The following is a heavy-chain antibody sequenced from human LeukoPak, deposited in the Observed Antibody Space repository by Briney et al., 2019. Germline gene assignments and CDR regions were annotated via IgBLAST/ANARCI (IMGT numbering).Heavy chain of an antibody. CDR1: GYSFTTYW. D-gene: IGHD6-19*01. CDR3: ARPEARGSGWNYFDY. V-gene: IGHV5-51*01. CDR2: IYPDDSDT. Sequence: GESLKISCKGSGYSFTTYWIGWVRQMSGKRVEWVGIIYPDDSDTRYSTSFQGQVTISADKSIITAYLQWSSLKAADTAMYYCARPEARGSGWNYFDYWGQGTLVTVSS. J-gene: IGHJ4*02.